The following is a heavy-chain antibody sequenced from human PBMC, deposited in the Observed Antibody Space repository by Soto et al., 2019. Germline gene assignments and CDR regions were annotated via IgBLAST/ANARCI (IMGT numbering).Heavy chain of an antibody. D-gene: IGHD5-18*01. CDR2: FHFSGGT. Sequence: WTWLRQSPTNGLEWIGYFHFSGGTKYNPSLESRLTISADTSKNQISLTLSSVTAADTAVYYCARASGYSYGYDDFFDNWGQGTLANVS. CDR3: ARASGYSYGYDDFFDN. J-gene: IGHJ4*01. V-gene: IGHV4-59*01.